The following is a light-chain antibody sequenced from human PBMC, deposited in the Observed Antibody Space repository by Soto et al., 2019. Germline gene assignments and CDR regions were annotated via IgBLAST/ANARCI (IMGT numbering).Light chain of an antibody. CDR3: AAWDASLSGNV. CDR1: SSNIGRNF. J-gene: IGLJ1*01. CDR2: MND. Sequence: QSVLTQPPSASETPGQRVIMSCSGSSSNIGRNFVYWYQQVPGTAPKLLIYMNDQRPSGVPDRFSGSKSGTTASLAISGLRSEDEADYYCAAWDASLSGNVFGTGTKVTVL. V-gene: IGLV1-47*01.